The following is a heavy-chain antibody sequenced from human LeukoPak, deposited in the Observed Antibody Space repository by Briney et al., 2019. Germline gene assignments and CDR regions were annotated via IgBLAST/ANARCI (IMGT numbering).Heavy chain of an antibody. Sequence: ASVKVSCKVSGYTLTELSMHWVRQAPGKGLEWMGGFDPEDGETIYAQKFQGRVTMTEDTSTDTAYMELSSLRSEDTAVYYCATAPRGFYGSGSSFDYWGQGTLVTVSS. CDR3: ATAPRGFYGSGSSFDY. CDR1: GYTLTELS. V-gene: IGHV1-24*01. CDR2: FDPEDGET. J-gene: IGHJ4*02. D-gene: IGHD3-10*01.